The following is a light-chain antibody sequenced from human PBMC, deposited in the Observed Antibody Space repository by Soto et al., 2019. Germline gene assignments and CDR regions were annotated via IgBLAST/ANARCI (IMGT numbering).Light chain of an antibody. CDR2: EVS. J-gene: IGLJ3*02. V-gene: IGLV2-14*01. CDR1: SSDVGGYNY. Sequence: QSVLTQPASVSGSPGQSITISCTGTSSDVGGYNYVSWFQHHPGKAPKLMIYEVSNRPSGVSNRFSGSKSGNTASLTISGLQAEDEADYYCLSFTSSSSWVFGGGTKLTVL. CDR3: LSFTSSSSWV.